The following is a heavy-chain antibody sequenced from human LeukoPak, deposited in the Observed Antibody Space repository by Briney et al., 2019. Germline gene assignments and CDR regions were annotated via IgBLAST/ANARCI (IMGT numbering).Heavy chain of an antibody. J-gene: IGHJ4*02. D-gene: IGHD6-19*01. Sequence: SVKVSCKASGGTFSSYAIRWVRQAPGQGLEWMGGIIPIFGTANYAQKFQGRVTITADKSTSTAYMELSSLRSEDTAVYYCASRIAVAGTGFDYWGQGTLVTVSS. CDR1: GGTFSSYA. V-gene: IGHV1-69*06. CDR2: IIPIFGTA. CDR3: ASRIAVAGTGFDY.